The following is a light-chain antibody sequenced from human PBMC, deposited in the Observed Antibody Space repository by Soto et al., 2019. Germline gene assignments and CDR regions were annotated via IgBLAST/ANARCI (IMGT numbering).Light chain of an antibody. Sequence: QSVLTQPASVSGAPGQSITISCPGNSSDVGGYNYVSWYQQHPGKAPKLMIYDVSNRPSGVSNRFSGSKSGNTASLTISGLQAEDEAEYYCSSYTSSSTPYVFGTGTKVTVL. CDR1: SSDVGGYNY. V-gene: IGLV2-14*01. J-gene: IGLJ1*01. CDR3: SSYTSSSTPYV. CDR2: DVS.